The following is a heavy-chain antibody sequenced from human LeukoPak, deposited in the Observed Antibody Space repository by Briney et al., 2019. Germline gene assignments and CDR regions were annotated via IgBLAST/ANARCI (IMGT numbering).Heavy chain of an antibody. CDR1: GASISSYY. J-gene: IGHJ4*02. CDR2: IYYSGST. D-gene: IGHD1-26*01. CDR3: ARVRPSGSYFDFDY. V-gene: IGHV4-59*01. Sequence: PSETLSLTSTVSGASISSYYWSWIRQPPGKGLEWIGYIYYSGSTNYNPSLKSRVTISVDTSKNQFSLKLSSVTAADTAVYYCARVRPSGSYFDFDYWGQGTLVTVAS.